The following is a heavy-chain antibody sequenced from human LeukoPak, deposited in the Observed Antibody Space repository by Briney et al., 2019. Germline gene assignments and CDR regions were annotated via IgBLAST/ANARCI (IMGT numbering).Heavy chain of an antibody. J-gene: IGHJ4*02. Sequence: GGSLRLSCAASGFTFSSYSMNWVRQAPGKGLEWVAVISYDGSNKYYADSVKGRFTISRDNSKNTLYLQMNSLRAEDTAVYYCAVGAPTDYWGQGTLVTVSS. V-gene: IGHV3-30*03. CDR3: AVGAPTDY. CDR2: ISYDGSNK. D-gene: IGHD1-26*01. CDR1: GFTFSSYS.